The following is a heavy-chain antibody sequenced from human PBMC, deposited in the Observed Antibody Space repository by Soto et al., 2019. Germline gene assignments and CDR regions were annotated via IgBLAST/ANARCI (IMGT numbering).Heavy chain of an antibody. D-gene: IGHD3-10*01. Sequence: QVQLVESGGGVVQPGRSLSLSCAASGFAFKSFGMYWVRQAPGKRLEWVAIISYDGSNEHYTAAVKGRFTISRDNSKNTVFLQMSSVRPEDTGVYYCAKIGETLGVIDLWGQGTLVTVSS. J-gene: IGHJ5*02. CDR2: ISYDGSNE. CDR3: AKIGETLGVIDL. V-gene: IGHV3-30*18. CDR1: GFAFKSFG.